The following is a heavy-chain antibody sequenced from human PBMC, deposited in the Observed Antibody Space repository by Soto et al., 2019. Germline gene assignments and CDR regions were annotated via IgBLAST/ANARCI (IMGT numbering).Heavy chain of an antibody. J-gene: IGHJ6*03. CDR1: GFTLTSYG. V-gene: IGHV3-33*01. CDR2: ICYDGSNK. D-gene: IGHD6-25*01. Sequence: GGSLRLSCAASGFTLTSYGMHWVRQAPGKGLEWVAVICYDGSNKYYTDSVKGRFTISRDNPKNTLYLQMNSLRADDTAVYYCARVAEYYYYMDVWGKGTTVNGSS. CDR3: ARVAEYYYYMDV.